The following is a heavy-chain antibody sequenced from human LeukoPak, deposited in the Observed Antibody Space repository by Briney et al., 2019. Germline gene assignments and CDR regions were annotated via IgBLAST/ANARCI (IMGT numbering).Heavy chain of an antibody. Sequence: SETLSLTCTVSGYSISSGYYWGWIRQPPGKGLEWIGSIYHSGSTYYNPSLKSRVTISVDTSKNQFSLKLTSVTAADTAIFYCASGYFVHTFDFWGQGTLGTVSS. J-gene: IGHJ4*02. CDR3: ASGYFVHTFDF. CDR2: IYHSGST. D-gene: IGHD2-2*03. CDR1: GYSISSGYY. V-gene: IGHV4-38-2*02.